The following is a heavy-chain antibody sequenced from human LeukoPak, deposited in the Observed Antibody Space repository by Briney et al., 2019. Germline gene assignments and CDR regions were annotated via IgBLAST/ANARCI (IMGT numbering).Heavy chain of an antibody. CDR3: AGGYSCAGDY. D-gene: IGHD5-18*01. CDR2: INHSGST. Sequence: SETLSLTCAVYGGSFSGYYWSWIRQPPGKGLEWIGEINHSGSTNYNPSLKSRVTISVDTSKNQFSLKLSSVTAADTAVYYCAGGYSCAGDYWGQGTLVTVSS. V-gene: IGHV4-34*01. CDR1: GGSFSGYY. J-gene: IGHJ4*02.